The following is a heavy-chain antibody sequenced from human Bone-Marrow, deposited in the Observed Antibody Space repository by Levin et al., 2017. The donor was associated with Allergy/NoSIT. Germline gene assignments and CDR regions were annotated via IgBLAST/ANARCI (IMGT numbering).Heavy chain of an antibody. CDR3: ARVNRCDFWSGYYDYGMDV. Sequence: GGSLRLSCAASGFTVSSNYMSWVRQAPGKGLEWVSVIYSCGSTYYADSVKGRFTISRDNSKNTLYLQMNSLRAEDTAVYYCARVNRCDFWSGYYDYGMDVWGQGTTVTVSS. CDR1: GFTVSSNY. D-gene: IGHD3-3*01. V-gene: IGHV3-66*03. CDR2: IYSCGST. J-gene: IGHJ6*02.